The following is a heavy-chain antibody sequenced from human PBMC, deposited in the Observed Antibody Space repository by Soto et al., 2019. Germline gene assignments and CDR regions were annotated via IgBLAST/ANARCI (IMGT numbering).Heavy chain of an antibody. V-gene: IGHV3-53*01. D-gene: IGHD3-10*01. CDR1: GFTVSSNY. CDR3: AREGITMVRGVKVTYGMDV. J-gene: IGHJ6*02. CDR2: IYSGGST. Sequence: HPGGSLRLSCAASGFTVSSNYMSWVRQAPGKGLEWVSVIYSGGSTYYADSVKGRFTISRDNSKNTLYLQMSSLRAEDTAVYYCAREGITMVRGVKVTYGMDVWGQGTTVTVSS.